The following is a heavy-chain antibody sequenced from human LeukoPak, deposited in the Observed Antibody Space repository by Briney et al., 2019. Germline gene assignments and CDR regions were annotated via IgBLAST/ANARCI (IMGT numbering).Heavy chain of an antibody. CDR3: ARWGLVAPGTYYYYHMDV. CDR2: INPYNHDT. V-gene: IGHV1-18*01. CDR1: GYTFTSHG. D-gene: IGHD5-12*01. Sequence: ASVKVSCKASGYTFTSHGISWVRQAPGQGLEWLGWINPYNHDTYYAQSLQGRVIMTTDGSMSTAHMELRSLRSDDTAVYYCARWGLVAPGTYYYYHMDVWGKGTTVIVSS. J-gene: IGHJ6*03.